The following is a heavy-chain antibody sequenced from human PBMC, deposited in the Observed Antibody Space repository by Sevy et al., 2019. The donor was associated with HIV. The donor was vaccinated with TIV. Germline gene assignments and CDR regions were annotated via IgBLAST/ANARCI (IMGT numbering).Heavy chain of an antibody. V-gene: IGHV3-48*02. CDR3: ARGLKRSGRYAFDI. CDR2: ISSSSSTI. Sequence: GESLKISCAASGFTFSSYSMNWVRQAPGKGLQWVSYISSSSSTIYYADSVKGRFTISRDNAKNSLYLQMNSLRDEDTAVYYCARGLKRSGRYAFDIWGQGTSVTVSS. CDR1: GFTFSSYS. J-gene: IGHJ3*02. D-gene: IGHD6-19*01.